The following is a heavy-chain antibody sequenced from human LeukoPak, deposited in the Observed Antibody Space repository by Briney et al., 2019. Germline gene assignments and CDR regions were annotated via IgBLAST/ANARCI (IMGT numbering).Heavy chain of an antibody. CDR2: IYYSGST. CDR1: GGSISSSSYY. Sequence: SETLSLTCTVSGGSISSSSYYWGWIRQPPGKGLEWIGSIYYSGSTYYNPSLKSRVTISVDTSKNQFSLRLISVSAADTAVYYCARDTTSEFDLWGQGTLVTVSS. J-gene: IGHJ5*02. V-gene: IGHV4-39*02. D-gene: IGHD2/OR15-2a*01. CDR3: ARDTTSEFDL.